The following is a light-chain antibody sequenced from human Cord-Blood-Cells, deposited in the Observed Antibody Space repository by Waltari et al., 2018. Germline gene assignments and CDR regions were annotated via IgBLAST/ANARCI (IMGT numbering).Light chain of an antibody. CDR3: CSYAGRV. CDR2: DVS. Sequence: QSALTQPRSVSGSPGQSVTISCTGTSSDVGGYNYVSWYQQHPGKAPKLMIYDVSKRPPGVPDSFSGSKSGNTASLTISGLQAEDEADYYCCSYAGRVFGGGTKLTVL. V-gene: IGLV2-11*01. J-gene: IGLJ3*02. CDR1: SSDVGGYNY.